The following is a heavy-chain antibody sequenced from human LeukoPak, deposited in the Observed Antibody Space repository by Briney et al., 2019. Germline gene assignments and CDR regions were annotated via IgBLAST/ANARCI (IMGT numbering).Heavy chain of an antibody. CDR3: ARGGNWNYAPYYFDY. V-gene: IGHV3-7*03. Sequence: GGSLRLSCAASGFTFSSYWMSWVRQAPGKGLEWVANIKQDGSEKYYVDSVKGRFTISRDNAKNSLYLQMNSLRAEDTAVYYCARGGNWNYAPYYFDYWGQGTLVTVSS. D-gene: IGHD1-7*01. J-gene: IGHJ4*02. CDR2: IKQDGSEK. CDR1: GFTFSSYW.